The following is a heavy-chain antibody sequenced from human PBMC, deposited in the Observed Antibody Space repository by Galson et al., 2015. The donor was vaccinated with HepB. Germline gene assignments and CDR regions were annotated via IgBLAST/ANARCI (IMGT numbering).Heavy chain of an antibody. CDR1: GGTFSSYA. D-gene: IGHD6-13*01. CDR3: ARQKGYSSSWYTGYYYYYYMDV. Sequence: SVKVSCKASGGTFSSYAISWVRQAPGQGLEWMGIINPSGGSTSYAQKFQGRVTMTRDTSTSTVYMELSSLRSEDTAVYYCARQKGYSSSWYTGYYYYYYMDVWGKGTTVTVSS. V-gene: IGHV1-46*01. CDR2: INPSGGST. J-gene: IGHJ6*03.